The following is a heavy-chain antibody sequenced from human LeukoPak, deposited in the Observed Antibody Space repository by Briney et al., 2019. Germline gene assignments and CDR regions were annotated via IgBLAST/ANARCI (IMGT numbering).Heavy chain of an antibody. CDR1: GGSISSSSYY. CDR3: AREESSTMTHY. J-gene: IGHJ4*02. D-gene: IGHD3-22*01. CDR2: IYYSGST. Sequence: PSETLSLTCTVSGGSISSSSYYWGWFRQPPGKGLEWIGSIYYSGSTYYNPSLKSRVTISVDTSKNQFSLKLSSVTAADTAVYYCAREESSTMTHYWGQGTLVTVSS. V-gene: IGHV4-39*02.